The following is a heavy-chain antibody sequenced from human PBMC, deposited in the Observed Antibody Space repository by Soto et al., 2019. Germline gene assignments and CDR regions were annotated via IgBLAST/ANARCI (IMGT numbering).Heavy chain of an antibody. J-gene: IGHJ4*02. CDR1: GGSISSSSYY. V-gene: IGHV4-39*01. CDR3: ARQYSSPSEVDY. Sequence: SETLSLTCTVSGGSISSSSYYWGWIRQPPGKGLEWIGSIYYSGSTYYNPSLKSRVTISVDTSKNQFSLKLSSVTAADTAVYYCARQYSSPSEVDYWGQGTLVTVSS. CDR2: IYYSGST. D-gene: IGHD6-6*01.